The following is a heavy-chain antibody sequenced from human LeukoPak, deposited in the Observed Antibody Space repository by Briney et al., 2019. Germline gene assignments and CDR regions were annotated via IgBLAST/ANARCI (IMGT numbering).Heavy chain of an antibody. CDR1: GFTFGNSW. D-gene: IGHD3-22*01. J-gene: IGHJ3*02. CDR3: ARDRAVYSDSRGYYPDAFDI. V-gene: IGHV3-74*01. Sequence: GGSLRLSCAASGFTFGNSWINWVRQAPGKGLVWVSRVHSDGTITNYADSVKGRFTISRDNAKNSLYLQMNSLRAEDTAMYYCARDRAVYSDSRGYYPDAFDIWGQGTMVTVSS. CDR2: VHSDGTIT.